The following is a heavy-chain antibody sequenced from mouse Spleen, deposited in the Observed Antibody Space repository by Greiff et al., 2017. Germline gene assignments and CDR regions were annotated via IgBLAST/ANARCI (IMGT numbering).Heavy chain of an antibody. CDR3: ARRDFDV. V-gene: IGHV5-9-2*01. CDR2: ISGGGSYT. Sequence: EVNVVESGGGLVKPGGSLKLSCAASGFTFSSYGMSWVRQTPEKRLEWVATISGGGSYTYYPDSVKGRFTISRDNAKNNLYLQMSSLRSEDTALYYCARRDFDVWGAGTTVTVSS. CDR1: GFTFSSYG. J-gene: IGHJ1*01.